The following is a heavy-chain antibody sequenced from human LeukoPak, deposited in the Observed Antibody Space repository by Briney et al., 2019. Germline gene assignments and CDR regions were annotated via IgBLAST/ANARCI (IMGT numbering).Heavy chain of an antibody. CDR1: GYSLTSYW. V-gene: IGHV5-10-1*01. D-gene: IGHD4-17*01. CDR3: ARHNADYGDYSDY. Sequence: GESLKISCKGSGYSLTSYWIAWVRQMPGKGLEWMGRIDPSDSYTNYSPSFQGHVTISADKSISTAYLQWCSLKASDTAMYYCARHNADYGDYSDYWGQGTLVTVSS. J-gene: IGHJ4*02. CDR2: IDPSDSYT.